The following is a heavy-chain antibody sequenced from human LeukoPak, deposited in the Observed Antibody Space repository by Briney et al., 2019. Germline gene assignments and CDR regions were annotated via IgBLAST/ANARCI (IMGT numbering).Heavy chain of an antibody. D-gene: IGHD2-15*01. CDR2: IYTHNGDT. CDR1: GYTFTRNA. J-gene: IGHJ4*02. CDR3: GRGGSSGVDY. V-gene: IGHV1-3*04. Sequence: ASVKVSCKTSGYTFTRNAVHWVRQAPGQRLEWMGYIYTHNGDTKYSQKFQGRVTLTRDISASTVYVELSSLTSEDTAVYYCGRGGSSGVDYWGQGTLVAVSS.